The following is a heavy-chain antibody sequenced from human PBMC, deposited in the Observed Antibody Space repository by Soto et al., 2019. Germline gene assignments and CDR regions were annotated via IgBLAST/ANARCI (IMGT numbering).Heavy chain of an antibody. V-gene: IGHV1-18*01. D-gene: IGHD2-2*01. J-gene: IGHJ6*02. CDR1: GYTFTSYG. CDR2: ISAYNGNT. CDR3: ARDTFIVVVPGSSEDYYRKSF. Sequence: SVKGSCKASGYTFTSYGISWARQAPGQGLEWMGWISAYNGNTNYAQKLQGRVTMTTDTSTSTAYMELRSLRSDDTAVYYCARDTFIVVVPGSSEDYYRKSFWGQGTTVTGSS.